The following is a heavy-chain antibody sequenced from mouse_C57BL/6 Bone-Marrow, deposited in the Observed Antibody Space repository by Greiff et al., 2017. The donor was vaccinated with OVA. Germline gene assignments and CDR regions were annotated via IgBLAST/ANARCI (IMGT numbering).Heavy chain of an antibody. Sequence: VQLQQPGAELVKPGASVKMSCKASGYTFTSCWITWVKQRPGQGLEWIGDIYPGSGSTNYNEKFKSKATLTVDTSSSTAYMQLSSLTSEDSAVYYCARAGPGSRALFAYWGQGTLVTVSA. J-gene: IGHJ3*01. CDR1: GYTFTSCW. CDR2: IYPGSGST. D-gene: IGHD3-3*01. CDR3: ARAGPGSRALFAY. V-gene: IGHV1-55*01.